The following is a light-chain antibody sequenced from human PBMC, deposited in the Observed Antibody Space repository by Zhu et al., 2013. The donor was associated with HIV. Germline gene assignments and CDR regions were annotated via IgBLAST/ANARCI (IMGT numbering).Light chain of an antibody. CDR3: QQYNGYST. CDR1: QSISSW. Sequence: DIQMTQSPSTLSAFVGDRVTITCRASQSISSWLAWYQQKPGKAPKLLIYKASSLESGVPSRFSGRGSGTEFTLTITSLQPDDFATYYCQQYNGYSTFGQGTKVEIK. V-gene: IGKV1-5*03. CDR2: KAS. J-gene: IGKJ1*01.